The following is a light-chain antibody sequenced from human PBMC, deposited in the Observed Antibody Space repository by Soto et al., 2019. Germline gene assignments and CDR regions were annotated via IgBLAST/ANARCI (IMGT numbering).Light chain of an antibody. CDR1: QSVSSSY. J-gene: IGKJ1*01. V-gene: IGKV3-20*01. Sequence: EIVVTQSPGTMSLSPGERATLSCRASQSVSSSYLAWYQQKPGQAPRLLIYGASSRATGIPDRFSGSGSGTDFTLTISRLEPEDFAVYYCQQYGSSPWTVGQGTKV. CDR3: QQYGSSPWT. CDR2: GAS.